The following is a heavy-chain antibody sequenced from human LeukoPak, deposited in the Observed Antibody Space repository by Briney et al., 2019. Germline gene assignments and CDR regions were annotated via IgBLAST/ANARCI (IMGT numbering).Heavy chain of an antibody. Sequence: GGSLRLSCVGSGYSFDEYAMHWVRQAPGKGLEWVSGINWKSDKIGYADSVKGRFTISRDNSKNFLYLQMNSLRVEDTALYYCAKDRYCTSSSCPIDYWGQGTMVTVSS. CDR3: AKDRYCTSSSCPIDY. D-gene: IGHD2-2*01. CDR2: INWKSDKI. J-gene: IGHJ4*02. V-gene: IGHV3-9*01. CDR1: GYSFDEYA.